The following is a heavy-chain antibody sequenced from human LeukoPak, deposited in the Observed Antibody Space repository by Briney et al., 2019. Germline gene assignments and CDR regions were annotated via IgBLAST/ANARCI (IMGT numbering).Heavy chain of an antibody. D-gene: IGHD3-10*01. CDR2: ISSNGGST. CDR3: ARGGYYGSGSDDAFDI. CDR1: GFTFSSYA. J-gene: IGHJ3*02. Sequence: GGSLRLSCSASGFTFSSYAMHWVRQAPGKGLEYVSAISSNGGSTYYADSVKGRFTISRDNSKNTLYLQMSSLRAEDTAVYYCARGGYYGSGSDDAFDIWGQGTMVTVSS. V-gene: IGHV3-64D*09.